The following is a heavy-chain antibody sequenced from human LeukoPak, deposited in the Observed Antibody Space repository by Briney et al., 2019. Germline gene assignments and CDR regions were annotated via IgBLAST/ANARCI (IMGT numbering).Heavy chain of an antibody. CDR3: ARGSLVVAAIFYYYGMDV. CDR2: INPSGGST. D-gene: IGHD2-15*01. CDR1: GYTFTSYY. Sequence: ASVKVSCKASGYTFTSYYMHWVRQAPGQELEWMGIINPSGGSTSYAQKFQGRVTMTRDTSTSTVYMELSSLRSEDTAVYYCARGSLVVAAIFYYYGMDVWGQGTTVTVSS. J-gene: IGHJ6*02. V-gene: IGHV1-46*01.